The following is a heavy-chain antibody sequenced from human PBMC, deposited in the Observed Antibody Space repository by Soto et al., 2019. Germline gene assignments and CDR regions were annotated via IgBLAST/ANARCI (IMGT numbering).Heavy chain of an antibody. Sequence: SETLSLTCAVSGGSISSSNWWSWVRQPPGKGMEWIGEIYHSGSTNYNPSLKSRVTISVDKSKNQFSLKLSSVTAADTAVYYCARVSGSYYYGMDVWGQGTTVTVSS. CDR2: IYHSGST. CDR3: ARVSGSYYYGMDV. D-gene: IGHD1-26*01. CDR1: GGSISSSNW. J-gene: IGHJ6*02. V-gene: IGHV4-4*02.